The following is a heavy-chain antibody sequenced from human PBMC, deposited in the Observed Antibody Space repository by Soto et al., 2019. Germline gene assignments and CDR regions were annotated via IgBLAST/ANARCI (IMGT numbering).Heavy chain of an antibody. Sequence: PSQTLSLTCAISGDSVSSNSAAWNWIRQSPSRGLEWLGRTYYRSKWYNDYAVSVKSRITINPDTSKNQFSLKLSSVTAADTAVYYCARGIGSSGSIYFDYWGQGTLVTVSS. CDR2: TYYRSKWYN. J-gene: IGHJ4*02. V-gene: IGHV6-1*01. CDR1: GDSVSSNSAA. CDR3: ARGIGSSGSIYFDY. D-gene: IGHD3-22*01.